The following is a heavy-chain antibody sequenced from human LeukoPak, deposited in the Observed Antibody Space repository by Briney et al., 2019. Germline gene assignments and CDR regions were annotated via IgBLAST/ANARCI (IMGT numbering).Heavy chain of an antibody. CDR3: ARTYCSGGSCHFDY. CDR2: IYYSGNT. J-gene: IGHJ4*02. D-gene: IGHD2-15*01. V-gene: IGHV4-59*08. CDR1: GGSISSCY. Sequence: SETLSLTCTVSGGSISSCYWSWIRQPPGKGLEWIGYIYYSGNTDSNPSLKSRVTISVDTSKNQFSLKLSSVTAADTAVYYCARTYCSGGSCHFDYWGQGTLVTVSS.